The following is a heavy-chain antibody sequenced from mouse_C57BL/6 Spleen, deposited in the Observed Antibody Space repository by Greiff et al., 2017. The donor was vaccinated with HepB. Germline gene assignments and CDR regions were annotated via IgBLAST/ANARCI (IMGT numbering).Heavy chain of an antibody. Sequence: QVQLKQPGAELVMPGASVKLSCKASGYTFTSYWMHWVKQRPGQGLEWIGEIDPSDSYTNYNQKFKGKSTLTVDKSSSTAYMQLSSLTSEDSAVYYCATLYYGNSVGAMDYWGQGTSVTVSS. D-gene: IGHD2-1*01. CDR3: ATLYYGNSVGAMDY. CDR2: IDPSDSYT. V-gene: IGHV1-69*01. CDR1: GYTFTSYW. J-gene: IGHJ4*01.